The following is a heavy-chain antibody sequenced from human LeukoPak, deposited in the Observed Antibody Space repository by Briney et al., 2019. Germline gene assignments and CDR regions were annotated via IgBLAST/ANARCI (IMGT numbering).Heavy chain of an antibody. D-gene: IGHD6-6*01. CDR1: GYTFTGHY. J-gene: IGHJ4*02. V-gene: IGHV1-2*02. CDR3: ARWDALGFPYSSSPQFDY. Sequence: ASVKVSCKASGYTFTGHYMHWVRQAPGQGLEWMGWINPNSGGTNYAQKFQGRVTMTRDTSISTAYMELSRLRSDDTAVYYCARWDALGFPYSSSPQFDYWGQGTLVTVSS. CDR2: INPNSGGT.